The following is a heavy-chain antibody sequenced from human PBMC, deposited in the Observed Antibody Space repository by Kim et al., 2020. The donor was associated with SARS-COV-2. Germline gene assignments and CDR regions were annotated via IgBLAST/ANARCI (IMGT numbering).Heavy chain of an antibody. CDR2: ITSNGRST. Sequence: GGSLRLSCSASGFTFSSHAMHWVRQAPGKGLEYVSAITSNGRSTYYANSVKGRFTISRDKSKNTLYLQMSGLRVEDTAIYYCLKVVTPGDIVGWFASWG. J-gene: IGHJ5*01. D-gene: IGHD5-12*01. V-gene: IGHV3-64D*06. CDR3: LKVVTPGDIVGWFAS. CDR1: GFTFSSHA.